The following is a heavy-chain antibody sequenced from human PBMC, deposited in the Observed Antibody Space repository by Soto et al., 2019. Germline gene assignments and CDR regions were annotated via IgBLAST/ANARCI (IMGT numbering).Heavy chain of an antibody. CDR2: INAGNGNT. CDR3: ARAVAVPADFDY. V-gene: IGHV1-3*05. J-gene: IGHJ4*02. Sequence: QVQLVQSGAEEKKPGASVKVSCKASGYSFTSYAMHWVRQAHGQGLEGMGWINAGNGNTKYSQKLQGRVTITRDTSASTAYMELSSLRSEDTAVYYCARAVAVPADFDYWGQGTLVTVSS. D-gene: IGHD6-19*01. CDR1: GYSFTSYA.